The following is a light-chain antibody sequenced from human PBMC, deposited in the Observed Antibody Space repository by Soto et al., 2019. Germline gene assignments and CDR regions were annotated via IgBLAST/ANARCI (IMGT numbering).Light chain of an antibody. CDR3: QQSYSSPRT. CDR1: QSISSY. J-gene: IGKJ5*01. Sequence: DIQMTQSPSSLSASAGDRFTITCRASQSISSYLNWYQQKPGKAPKLLIYAASSLQSGVPSRLSGSGSGTDFTLTISSLQPEDFATYYCQQSYSSPRTFGQGTRLEIK. CDR2: AAS. V-gene: IGKV1-39*01.